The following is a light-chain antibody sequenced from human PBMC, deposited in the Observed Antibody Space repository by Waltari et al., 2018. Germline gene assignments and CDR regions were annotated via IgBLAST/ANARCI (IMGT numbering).Light chain of an antibody. J-gene: IGKJ2*01. CDR3: QQYGSSPPYT. V-gene: IGKV3-20*01. CDR1: QSVTSNY. CDR2: GAS. Sequence: ETVLTQSPGTLSLSPGERATIPCRASQSVTSNYLAWYQQKPGQAPRLLIYGASSRATGIPDRFSGSGSGTDFTLTISRLEPEDFAVYYCQQYGSSPPYTFGQGTKLEIK.